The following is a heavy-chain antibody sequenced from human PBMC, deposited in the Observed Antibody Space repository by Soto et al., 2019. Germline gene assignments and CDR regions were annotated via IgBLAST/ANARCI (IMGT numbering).Heavy chain of an antibody. J-gene: IGHJ3*02. Sequence: GASVKVSCKASGYTFTGYYMHWVRQAPGQGLEWMGWINPNSGGTNYAQKFQGWVTMTRDTSISTAYMELSRLRSDDTAVYYCATHDSSGYSAFDTWGQGTMVTVSS. CDR2: INPNSGGT. CDR3: ATHDSSGYSAFDT. V-gene: IGHV1-2*04. D-gene: IGHD3-22*01. CDR1: GYTFTGYY.